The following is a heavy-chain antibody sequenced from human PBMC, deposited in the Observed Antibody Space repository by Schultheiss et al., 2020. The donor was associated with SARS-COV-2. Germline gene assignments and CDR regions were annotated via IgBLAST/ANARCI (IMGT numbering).Heavy chain of an antibody. CDR1: GGSFSGYY. CDR3: AREESDYYMSV. V-gene: IGHV4-59*01. CDR2: IYYSGST. Sequence: GSLRLSCAVYGGSFSGYYWSWIRQPPGKGLEWIGYIYYSGSTNYNPSLKSRVTISVDTSKNQFSLKLSSVTAADTAVYYCAREESDYYMSVWGKGTTVTVSS. J-gene: IGHJ6*03.